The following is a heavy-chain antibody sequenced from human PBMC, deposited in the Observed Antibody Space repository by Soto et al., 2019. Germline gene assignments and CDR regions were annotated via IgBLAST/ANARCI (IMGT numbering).Heavy chain of an antibody. CDR1: GFTFSSYG. Sequence: GGSLRLSCAASGFTFSSYGMHWVRQAPGKGLEWVAVIWYDGSNKYYADSVKGRFTISRDNSKNTLYLQMNSLRAEDTAVYYCARPFTWGGSNHDYMDVWGKGTTVTVSS. CDR3: ARPFTWGGSNHDYMDV. CDR2: IWYDGSNK. D-gene: IGHD3-16*01. V-gene: IGHV3-33*01. J-gene: IGHJ6*03.